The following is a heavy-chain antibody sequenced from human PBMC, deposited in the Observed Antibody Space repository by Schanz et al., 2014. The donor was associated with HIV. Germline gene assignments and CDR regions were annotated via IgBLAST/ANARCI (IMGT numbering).Heavy chain of an antibody. J-gene: IGHJ6*02. V-gene: IGHV3-23*01. CDR1: GFMFSSYG. CDR2: IGSGGGRT. D-gene: IGHD3-16*01. CDR3: ARVANWDYYGMDV. Sequence: EVQLLESGGGLVQPGGSLRVSCAASGFMFSSYGMSWVRQAPGKGLEWVSLIGSGGGRTYYADSVKGRVTISRDNSKNTLYLQMNSLRAEDTAVYYCARVANWDYYGMDVWGRGTTVTVSS.